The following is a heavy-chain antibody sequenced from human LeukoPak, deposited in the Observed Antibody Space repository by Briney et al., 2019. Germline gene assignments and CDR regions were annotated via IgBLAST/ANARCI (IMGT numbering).Heavy chain of an antibody. D-gene: IGHD2-21*02. CDR1: GGTFSSYA. V-gene: IGHV1-69*13. CDR3: AREWPNDCYWDY. J-gene: IGHJ4*02. Sequence: ASVKVSCKAFGGTFSSYAISWVRQAPGQGLEWIGGIIPIFGTANYAQKFQGRVTITADESTSTAYMELSSLRSEDTAVYYCAREWPNDCYWDYWGQGTLVTVSS. CDR2: IIPIFGTA.